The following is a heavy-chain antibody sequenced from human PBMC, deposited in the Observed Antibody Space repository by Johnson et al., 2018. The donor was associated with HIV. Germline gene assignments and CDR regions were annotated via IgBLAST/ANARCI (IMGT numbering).Heavy chain of an antibody. CDR3: ARVDGAFDI. D-gene: IGHD3/OR15-3a*01. CDR2: ISSSGTAI. CDR1: EFTFSDYY. V-gene: IGHV3-11*01. Sequence: SEFTFSDYYMTWIRQAPGKGLEWLSYISSSGTAIYYADSVKGRFTISRDNAKNSLYVQMNSLRAEDTALYYCARVDGAFDIWGQGTMVTVSS. J-gene: IGHJ3*02.